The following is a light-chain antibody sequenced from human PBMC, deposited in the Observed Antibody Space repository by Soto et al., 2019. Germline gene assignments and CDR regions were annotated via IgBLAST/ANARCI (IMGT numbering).Light chain of an antibody. CDR3: ASYTSISSLGV. V-gene: IGLV2-14*03. CDR2: EVN. CDR1: GSDIGSYKY. Sequence: QSVLIQPASVSGSPGHSITISCTGTGSDIGSYKYVSCYQQHPGKAPKLIIFEVNNRPSGVSDRFSGSKSGNTASLIISGLQAEDEADYYCASYTSISSLGVFGTGTKVTVL. J-gene: IGLJ1*01.